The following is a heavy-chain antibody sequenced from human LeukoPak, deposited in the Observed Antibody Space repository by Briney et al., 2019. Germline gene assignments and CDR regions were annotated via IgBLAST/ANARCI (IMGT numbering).Heavy chain of an antibody. V-gene: IGHV3-30*02. CDR2: IRYDGSNK. J-gene: IGHJ6*03. D-gene: IGHD3-22*01. CDR3: AKDGNYYDSSGYGLYYYYYYYMDV. CDR1: GFSFSRYG. Sequence: PGGSLRRSCAASGFSFSRYGMHWVRQAPGKGLEWVAFIRYDGSNKYYADSVKGRFTISRDNSKNTLYLQMNSLRAEDTAVYYCAKDGNYYDSSGYGLYYYYYYYMDVWGKGTTVTVSS.